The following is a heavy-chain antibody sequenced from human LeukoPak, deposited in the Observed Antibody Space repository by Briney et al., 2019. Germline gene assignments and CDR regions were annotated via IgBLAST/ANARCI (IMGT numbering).Heavy chain of an antibody. CDR3: ARGYYYGLDV. J-gene: IGHJ6*04. V-gene: IGHV3-21*01. Sequence: GASVKVSCKASGYTFTSYNMNWVRQAPGKGLEWVSSISSSSTYIYYADSVKGRFTISRDNAENSLYLQMNSLRAEDTAVYYCARGYYYGLDVWGKGTTVIVSS. D-gene: IGHD1-14*01. CDR1: GYTFTSYN. CDR2: ISSSSTYI.